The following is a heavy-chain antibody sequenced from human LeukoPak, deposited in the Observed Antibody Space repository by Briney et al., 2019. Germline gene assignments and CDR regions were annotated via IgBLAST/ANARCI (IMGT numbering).Heavy chain of an antibody. CDR3: ARHVYSSGWGAFDI. J-gene: IGHJ3*02. D-gene: IGHD6-19*01. CDR2: ISRSATYL. V-gene: IGHV3-21*01. CDR1: GFTFSGYS. Sequence: GGSLRLSCAASGFTFSGYSMNWVRQAPGKRLEWVSSISRSATYLYYADSLQGRFTVSRDDAKSSLYLQMNSLSAEDTAVYYCARHVYSSGWGAFDIWGQGTMVTVSS.